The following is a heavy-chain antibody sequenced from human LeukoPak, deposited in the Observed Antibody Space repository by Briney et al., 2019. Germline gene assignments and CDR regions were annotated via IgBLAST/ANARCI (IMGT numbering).Heavy chain of an antibody. CDR2: INDRGRT. Sequence: SETLSLTCAVYGGSFSGYYWSWIRQPPGKGLEWIGEINDRGRTNYKASLKSRVTILVDTSKNQFSLRLSSVTAADRAVYYCARALFVTGSDVGYWGQGTRVTVPS. CDR3: ARALFVTGSDVGY. CDR1: GGSFSGYY. D-gene: IGHD2-8*02. J-gene: IGHJ4*02. V-gene: IGHV4-34*01.